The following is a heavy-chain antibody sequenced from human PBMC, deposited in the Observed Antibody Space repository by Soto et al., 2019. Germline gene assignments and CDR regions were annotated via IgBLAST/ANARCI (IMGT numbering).Heavy chain of an antibody. CDR3: ARAPMTRVTPAYYYYNAVDL. CDR2: IYYSGTA. J-gene: IGHJ6*02. CDR1: GDSVSRGNYY. Sequence: SETLSLTCTVSGDSVSRGNYYWNWIRQPPEKGLEWIGYIYYSGTASYNPSLKSRVTLSLDTSNNQFSLMLSSVTAADTAMYYCARAPMTRVTPAYYYYNAVDLWGQGTTVTVSS. V-gene: IGHV4-61*01. D-gene: IGHD4-17*01.